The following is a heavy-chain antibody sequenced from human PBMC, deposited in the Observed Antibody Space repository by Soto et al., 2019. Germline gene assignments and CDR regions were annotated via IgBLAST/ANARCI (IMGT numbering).Heavy chain of an antibody. D-gene: IGHD5-18*01. CDR1: GGSISSGDYY. J-gene: IGHJ4*02. CDR3: DRRVKMRRDSYGFFDY. Sequence: QVQLQESGPGLVKPSQTLSLTCAVSGGSISSGDYYWSWIRQPPGKGLEWIGYIYYSGTTYYNPSLKSRVTNLLETSKNQFSLKAGPVPDAAAAVYYCDRRVKMRRDSYGFFDYWGQGNLVTVSS. CDR2: IYYSGTT. V-gene: IGHV4-30-4*01.